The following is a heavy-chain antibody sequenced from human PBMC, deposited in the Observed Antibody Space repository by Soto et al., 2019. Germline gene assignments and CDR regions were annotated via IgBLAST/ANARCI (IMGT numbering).Heavy chain of an antibody. V-gene: IGHV1-18*04. CDR1: GYTFTSYG. CDR2: ISAYNGNT. J-gene: IGHJ4*02. Sequence: QVQLVQSGAEVKKPGASVKVSCKASGYTFTSYGISWVRQAPGQGLEWMGWISAYNGNTNYAQKLQGRVTMTTDTSTSTAYMELRSLRSDDTAVHYCARFCSLRRFGECSPTLDYWGQGTLVTVSS. CDR3: ARFCSLRRFGECSPTLDY. D-gene: IGHD3-10*01.